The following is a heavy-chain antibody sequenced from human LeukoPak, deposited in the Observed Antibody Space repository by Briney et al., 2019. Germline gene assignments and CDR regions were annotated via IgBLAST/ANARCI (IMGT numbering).Heavy chain of an antibody. V-gene: IGHV3-30*03. D-gene: IGHD3/OR15-3a*01. CDR3: ARGSGHKYDFTGRERTKSRLDY. J-gene: IGHJ4*02. CDR2: ISFDGSNR. CDR1: GFTFSSYG. Sequence: TGGSLRLSCAGFGFTFSSYGMHWVRQAPGKGLEWVAVISFDGSNRYYTDSVKGRFTISRDNSKNTLYLQMNSLRTEDTAVYYCARGSGHKYDFTGRERTKSRLDYWGQGTLVTVSS.